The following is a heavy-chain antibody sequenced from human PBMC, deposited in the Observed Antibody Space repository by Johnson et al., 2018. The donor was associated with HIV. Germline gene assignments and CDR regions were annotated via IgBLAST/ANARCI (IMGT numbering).Heavy chain of an antibody. CDR3: ASRPGGDFCSGGSCRPNPYDGFDI. CDR1: GFTFSSYD. D-gene: IGHD2-15*01. V-gene: IGHV3-13*01. Sequence: VQLVESGGGLVQPGGSLRLSCAASGFTFSSYDMHWVRQATGKGLEWVSAIGTAGDTYYPGSVKGRFTISRENAKNSLYLQMNSLRAEDTAVYYCASRPGGDFCSGGSCRPNPYDGFDIWGQGTMVTVSS. J-gene: IGHJ3*02. CDR2: IGTAGDT.